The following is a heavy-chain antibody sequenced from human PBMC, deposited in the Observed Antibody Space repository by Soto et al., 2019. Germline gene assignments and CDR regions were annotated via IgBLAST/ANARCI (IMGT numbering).Heavy chain of an antibody. CDR1: GFTFSSYA. D-gene: IGHD5-18*01. CDR3: AREWSEYSYGYGYYYYGMDV. CDR2: ISGSGGST. V-gene: IGHV3-23*01. Sequence: GGSLRLSCAASGFTFSSYAMSWVRQAPRKGLEWVSAISGSGGSTYYADSVKGRFTISRDNSKNTLYLQMNSLRAEDTAVYYCAREWSEYSYGYGYYYYGMDVWGQGTTVTVSS. J-gene: IGHJ6*02.